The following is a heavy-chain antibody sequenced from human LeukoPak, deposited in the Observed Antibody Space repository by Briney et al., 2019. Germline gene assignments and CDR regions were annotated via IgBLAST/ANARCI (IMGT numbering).Heavy chain of an antibody. CDR3: ARGSFLITFGGLIV. CDR2: IGSSNTI. V-gene: IGHV3-11*04. Sequence: GGSLRLSCAASGFTFSDYYMSWIRQALGKGLEWLSYIGSSNTIYSADSVKGRFTISRDNAKNSLYLQMNSLRAEDTAVYYCARGSFLITFGGLIVWGQGTLVTVSS. J-gene: IGHJ4*02. D-gene: IGHD3-16*02. CDR1: GFTFSDYY.